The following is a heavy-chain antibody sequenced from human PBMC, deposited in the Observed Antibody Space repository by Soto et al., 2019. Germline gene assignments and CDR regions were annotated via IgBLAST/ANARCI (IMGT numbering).Heavy chain of an antibody. J-gene: IGHJ4*02. CDR1: GGSISSSTYW. V-gene: IGHV4-39*01. Sequence: QLQVQESGPGLVKPSETLSLTCTVSGGSISSSTYWWGWIRQPPGRGLEWFGSHYFTGRTYYNPSLKSRVTISVDTSKNQFSLKLASVTAADTAVYFCARHFGDQLLYDCWGQGTLVTVSS. CDR3: ARHFGDQLLYDC. D-gene: IGHD3-10*01. CDR2: HYFTGRT.